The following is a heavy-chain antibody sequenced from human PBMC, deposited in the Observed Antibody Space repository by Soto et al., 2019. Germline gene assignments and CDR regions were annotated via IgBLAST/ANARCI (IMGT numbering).Heavy chain of an antibody. D-gene: IGHD2-15*01. V-gene: IGHV3-23*01. CDR3: RGYCSGGSCRPSVGEYYYGMDV. CDR2: ISGSGGST. CDR1: GFTFSSYA. Sequence: GGSLRLSCAASGFTFSSYAMSWVRQAPGKGLEWVSAISGSGGSTYYADSVKGRFTISRDNSKNTLYLQMNSLRAEDTAVYYCRGYCSGGSCRPSVGEYYYGMDVWGQGTTVTVSS. J-gene: IGHJ6*02.